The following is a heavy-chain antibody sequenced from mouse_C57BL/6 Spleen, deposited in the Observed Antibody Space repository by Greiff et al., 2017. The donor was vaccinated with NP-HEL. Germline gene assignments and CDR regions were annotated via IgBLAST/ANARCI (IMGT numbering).Heavy chain of an antibody. D-gene: IGHD3-3*01. CDR2: LDPSDSYT. V-gene: IGHV1-59*01. J-gene: IGHJ4*01. Sequence: QVQLQQPGAELVRPGTSVKLSCKASGYTFTSYWMHWVKQRPGQGLEWIGVLDPSDSYTNYNQKFKGKATLTVDPSSSTTYMQLSSRRCEDAEVYYRARSSGTDAMDYRGQGTSVTVSS. CDR3: ARSSGTDAMDY. CDR1: GYTFTSYW.